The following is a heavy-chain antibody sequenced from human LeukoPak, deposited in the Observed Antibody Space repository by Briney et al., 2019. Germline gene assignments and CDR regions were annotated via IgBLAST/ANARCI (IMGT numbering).Heavy chain of an antibody. Sequence: GGSLRLSCAASGFTFSSYSMNWVRQAPGKGLEWVSSISSSSSYIYYADSVKGRFTISRDNAKNSLYQQMNSLRAEDTAVYYCARDPRLLWFGESGDYWGQGTLVTVSS. J-gene: IGHJ4*02. D-gene: IGHD3-10*01. CDR2: ISSSSSYI. CDR1: GFTFSSYS. V-gene: IGHV3-21*01. CDR3: ARDPRLLWFGESGDY.